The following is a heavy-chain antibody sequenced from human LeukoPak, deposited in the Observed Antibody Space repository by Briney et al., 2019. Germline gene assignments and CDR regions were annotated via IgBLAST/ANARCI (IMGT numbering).Heavy chain of an antibody. J-gene: IGHJ4*02. D-gene: IGHD3-22*01. V-gene: IGHV1-46*01. Sequence: ASVKVSCKASGYTSTGYYMHWVRQAPGQGLEWMGIINPSGGSTSYAQKFQGRVTMTRDTSTSTVYMELSSLRSEDTAVYYCAKDFRRITMIDKPDYWGQGTLVTVSS. CDR2: INPSGGST. CDR1: GYTSTGYY. CDR3: AKDFRRITMIDKPDY.